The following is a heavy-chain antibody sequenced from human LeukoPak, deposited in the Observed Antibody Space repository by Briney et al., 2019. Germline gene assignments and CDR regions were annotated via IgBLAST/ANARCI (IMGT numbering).Heavy chain of an antibody. J-gene: IGHJ3*02. D-gene: IGHD4-23*01. CDR3: AREAGGFDI. CDR2: ISYDGSNK. Sequence: GGSLRLSCAASGFTFSSYAMHWVRQAPGKGLEWVAVISYDGSNKYYADSVKGRFTISRDNSKNTLYLQMNSLRAEDTAVYYCAREAGGFDIWGQGTMVTVSS. CDR1: GFTFSSYA. V-gene: IGHV3-30-3*01.